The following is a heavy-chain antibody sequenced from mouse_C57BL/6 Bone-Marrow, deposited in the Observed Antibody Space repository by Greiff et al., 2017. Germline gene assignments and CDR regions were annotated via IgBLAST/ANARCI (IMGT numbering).Heavy chain of an antibody. V-gene: IGHV5-4*01. D-gene: IGHD1-1*02. CDR1: GFTFSSYA. Sequence: EVQLLESGGGLVKPGGSLKLSCAASGFTFSSYAMSWVRQTPEKRLEWVATISAGGSYTYYPDNVKGRFTITRDNAENNLYLQMSHLKSEDSAMDYCARESSGSYGFAYWGQGTLVTVSA. CDR2: ISAGGSYT. J-gene: IGHJ3*01. CDR3: ARESSGSYGFAY.